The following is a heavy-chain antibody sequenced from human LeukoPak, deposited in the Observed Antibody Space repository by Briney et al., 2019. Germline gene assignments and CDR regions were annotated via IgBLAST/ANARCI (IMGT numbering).Heavy chain of an antibody. J-gene: IGHJ4*02. D-gene: IGHD3-10*01. CDR2: ISAYNGNT. Sequence: GASVKVSCEASGYTFTSYFMHWVRQAPGQGLEWMGWISAYNGNTNYAQKLQGRVTMTIDTSTSTAYMELRSLRSDDTAVYYCARDMVRGVIIWDYWGQGTLVTVSS. V-gene: IGHV1-18*04. CDR1: GYTFTSYF. CDR3: ARDMVRGVIIWDY.